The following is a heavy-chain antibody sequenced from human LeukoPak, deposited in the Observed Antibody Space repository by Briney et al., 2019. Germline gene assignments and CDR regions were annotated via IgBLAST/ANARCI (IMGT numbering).Heavy chain of an antibody. V-gene: IGHV4-39*07. CDR3: ARGHYDSSGFPLDY. CDR2: IHYSGST. D-gene: IGHD3-22*01. Sequence: SETLSLTCTVSGGSISSSSYYWGWIRQPPGKGLEWIGSIHYSGSTYYNPSLKSRVTISVDTSKNQFSLKLSSVTAANTAVYYCARGHYDSSGFPLDYWGQGTLVTVSS. J-gene: IGHJ4*02. CDR1: GGSISSSSYY.